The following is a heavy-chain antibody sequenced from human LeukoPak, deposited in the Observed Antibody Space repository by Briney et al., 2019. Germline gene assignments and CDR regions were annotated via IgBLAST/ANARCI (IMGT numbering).Heavy chain of an antibody. D-gene: IGHD3-3*01. V-gene: IGHV4-39*01. J-gene: IGHJ6*02. CDR2: IYYSGST. Sequence: SETLPLTCTVSGGSISSSSYYWGWIRQPPGKGLEWIGSIYYSGSTYYNPSLKSRVTISVDTSKNQFSLKLSSVTAADTAVYYCASVRKGNYDFWSGYPAYYGMDVWGQGTTVTVSS. CDR3: ASVRKGNYDFWSGYPAYYGMDV. CDR1: GGSISSSSYY.